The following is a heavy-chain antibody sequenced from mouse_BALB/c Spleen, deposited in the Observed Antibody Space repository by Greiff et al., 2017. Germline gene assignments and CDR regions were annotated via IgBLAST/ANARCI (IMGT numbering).Heavy chain of an antibody. J-gene: IGHJ4*01. Sequence: EVQGVESGGGLVQPGGSRKLSCAASGFTFSSFGMHWVRQAPEKGLEWVAYISSGSSTIYYADTVKGRFTISRDNPKNTLFLQMTSLRSEDTAMYYCARGYYGSSYSPMDYWGQGTSVTVSS. CDR1: GFTFSSFG. D-gene: IGHD1-1*01. CDR2: ISSGSSTI. CDR3: ARGYYGSSYSPMDY. V-gene: IGHV5-17*02.